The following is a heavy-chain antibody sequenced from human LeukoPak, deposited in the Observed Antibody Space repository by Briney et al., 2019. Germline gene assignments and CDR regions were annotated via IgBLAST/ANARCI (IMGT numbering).Heavy chain of an antibody. CDR3: ARDGEYYDSRGSYFDS. Sequence: ASVKVSCKASGYTFTSYYMHWVRQATGQGLEWMGWMNPNSGNTGYAQKFQGRVTMTRNTSISTAYMELSSLRSEDTAVYYCARDGEYYDSRGSYFDSWGQGTLVTVSS. CDR1: GYTFTSYY. J-gene: IGHJ4*02. V-gene: IGHV1-8*02. CDR2: MNPNSGNT. D-gene: IGHD3-22*01.